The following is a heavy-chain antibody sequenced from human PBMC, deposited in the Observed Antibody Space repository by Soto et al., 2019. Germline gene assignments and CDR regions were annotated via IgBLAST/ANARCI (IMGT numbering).Heavy chain of an antibody. V-gene: IGHV4-59*01. Sequence: SETLSLTCTVSGGSISSYYWSWIRQPPGKGLEWIGYIYYSGSTNYNPSLKSRVTISVDTSKNQFSLKLSSVTAADTAVYYCARGIYCSRGSCYPQFDYWGQGTLVTVSS. CDR3: ARGIYCSRGSCYPQFDY. D-gene: IGHD2-15*01. J-gene: IGHJ4*02. CDR2: IYYSGST. CDR1: GGSISSYY.